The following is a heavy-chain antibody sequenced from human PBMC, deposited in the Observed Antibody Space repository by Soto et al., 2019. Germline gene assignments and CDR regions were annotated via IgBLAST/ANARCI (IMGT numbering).Heavy chain of an antibody. J-gene: IGHJ4*02. CDR1: GGTFSSYA. CDR3: ARGVRIYYDSSGYYFTFDY. Sequence: GASVKVSCKASGGTFSSYAISWVRQAPGQGLEWMGGIIPIFGTANYAQKFQGRVTITADESTSPAYMELSSLRSEDTAVYYCARGVRIYYDSSGYYFTFDYWGQGTLVTVSS. CDR2: IIPIFGTA. D-gene: IGHD3-22*01. V-gene: IGHV1-69*13.